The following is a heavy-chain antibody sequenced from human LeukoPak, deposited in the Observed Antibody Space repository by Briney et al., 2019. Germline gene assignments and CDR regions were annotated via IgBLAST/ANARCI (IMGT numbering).Heavy chain of an antibody. Sequence: GGSLRLSCAASGFTFSGHGMHWVRQAPGKGLEWVAVIWYDGSNKYYAGSVKGRFTISRDNSKNTLYLQMNSLRAEDTAVYYCARDISSRHFDHLGQGTLVTVSS. CDR3: ARDISSRHFDH. CDR1: GFTFSGHG. V-gene: IGHV3-33*01. D-gene: IGHD6-6*01. CDR2: IWYDGSNK. J-gene: IGHJ4*02.